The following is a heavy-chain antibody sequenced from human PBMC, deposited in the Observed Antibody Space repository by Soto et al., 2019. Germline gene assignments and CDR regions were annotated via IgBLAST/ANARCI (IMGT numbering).Heavy chain of an antibody. D-gene: IGHD1-1*01. CDR3: ARVERWTATTVVDAFDI. V-gene: IGHV4-34*01. Sequence: QVQLQQWGAGLLKPSETLSLTCAVYGGFVSSGSYYWSWIRQPPGKGLEWIGEMSHSGGTHFNPSLKSRVTISVDTSKNQFSLKMSSVTAADTALYYCARVERWTATTVVDAFDIWGPGTMVIVSS. CDR2: MSHSGGT. CDR1: GGFVSSGSYY. J-gene: IGHJ3*02.